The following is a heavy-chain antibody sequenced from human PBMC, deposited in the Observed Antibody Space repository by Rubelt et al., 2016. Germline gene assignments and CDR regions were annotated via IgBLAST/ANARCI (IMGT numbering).Heavy chain of an antibody. Sequence: EWVSYISSSSSTLNYADSVKGRFTISRDNAKNSLYLQMNSLRAEDTAVYYCARGGAARPDYWGQGTLVTVSS. CDR3: ARGGAARPDY. V-gene: IGHV3-48*01. J-gene: IGHJ4*02. CDR2: ISSSSSTL.